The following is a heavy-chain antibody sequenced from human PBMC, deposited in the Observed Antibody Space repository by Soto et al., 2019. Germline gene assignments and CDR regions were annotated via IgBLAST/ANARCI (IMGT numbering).Heavy chain of an antibody. Sequence: GESLKISCKGSGYSFTNYWISWVRQMPGKGLEWMGRIDPSDSYTNYSPPFQGHVTISADKSISTAYLQWSSLKASDTAMYYCARRIGYYDSSGYVDYWGQGTLVTVSS. CDR3: ARRIGYYDSSGYVDY. CDR1: GYSFTNYW. CDR2: IDPSDSYT. D-gene: IGHD3-22*01. J-gene: IGHJ4*02. V-gene: IGHV5-10-1*01.